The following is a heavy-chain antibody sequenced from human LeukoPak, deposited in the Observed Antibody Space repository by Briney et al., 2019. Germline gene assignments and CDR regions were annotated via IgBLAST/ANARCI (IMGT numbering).Heavy chain of an antibody. Sequence: PSETLSLTCAVSGGSMSSGGYSWSRIRQPPGKGLEWIGYIYHSGSTYYNPSLKSRVTISVDRSKNQFSLKLSSVTAADTAVYYCARASGYGGAYFDYWGQGPLVTVSS. D-gene: IGHD5-12*01. CDR1: GGSMSSGGYS. CDR2: IYHSGST. J-gene: IGHJ4*02. CDR3: ARASGYGGAYFDY. V-gene: IGHV4-30-2*01.